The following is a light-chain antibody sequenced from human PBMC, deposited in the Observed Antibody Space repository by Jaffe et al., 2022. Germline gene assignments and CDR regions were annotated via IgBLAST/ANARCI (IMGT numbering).Light chain of an antibody. CDR2: KDT. CDR1: VLTKTY. V-gene: IGLV3-27*01. Sequence: SYELTQASSVSVSPGQTARITCLGDVLTKTYARWFQQKPGQAPVVVIYKDTERPSGIPERFSGSSSGTTVTLTISGAQVEDEADYYCHSAADTLWVFGGGTNLTVL. CDR3: HSAADTLWV. J-gene: IGLJ3*02.